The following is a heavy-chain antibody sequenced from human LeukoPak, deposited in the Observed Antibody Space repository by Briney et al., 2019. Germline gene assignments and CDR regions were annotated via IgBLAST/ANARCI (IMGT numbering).Heavy chain of an antibody. D-gene: IGHD2-2*01. CDR1: GYTVNTYY. CDR3: AREGGNCGSTSCPHDY. J-gene: IGHJ4*02. V-gene: IGHV1-2*02. Sequence: GASVKVSCKALGYTVNTYYMHWVRQAPGQGLEWMGWINPNNGDTNYAQKFQGRVTMTRDTSITTAYMELSRLTSGDTALYYCAREGGNCGSTSCPHDYWGQGTLVSVS. CDR2: INPNNGDT.